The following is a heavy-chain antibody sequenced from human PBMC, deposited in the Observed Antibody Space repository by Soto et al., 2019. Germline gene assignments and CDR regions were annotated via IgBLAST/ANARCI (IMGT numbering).Heavy chain of an antibody. J-gene: IGHJ5*02. CDR3: ARGGGRGYNELDP. V-gene: IGHV1-2*02. D-gene: IGHD5-12*01. Sequence: QVQLVQSGAEVKKPGASVKVSCKASGYTFTAYYMHWVRQAPGQGLEWMGWINPNSGGTYHAQNFQGRCTMTRDTSTTTAYMELASLRSDDTAVYYCARGGGRGYNELDPWGHGTLVIVSS. CDR1: GYTFTAYY. CDR2: INPNSGGT.